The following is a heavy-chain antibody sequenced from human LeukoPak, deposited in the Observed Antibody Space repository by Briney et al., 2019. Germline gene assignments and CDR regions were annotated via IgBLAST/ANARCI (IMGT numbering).Heavy chain of an antibody. CDR2: IYYSGST. Sequence: SETLSLTCTVSGGSISSGDYYWSWIRQPPGKGLEWIGYIYYSGSTYYNPSPKSRVTISVDTSKNQFSLKLSSVTAADTAVYYCASSLRYNWNVFDYWGQGTLVTVSS. V-gene: IGHV4-30-4*08. D-gene: IGHD1-1*01. CDR3: ASSLRYNWNVFDY. CDR1: GGSISSGDYY. J-gene: IGHJ4*02.